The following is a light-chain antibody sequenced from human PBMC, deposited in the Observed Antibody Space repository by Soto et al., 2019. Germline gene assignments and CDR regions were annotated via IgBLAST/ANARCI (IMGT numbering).Light chain of an antibody. CDR2: DTN. CDR1: GSNIGKND. Sequence: QSVLTQPPSVSAAPGQKVTISCSGSGSNIGKNDVSWYLQLPGAAPKLLIYDTNKRPSGIPDRFSGSKSGTSATLGITGLQAAEEADYFCGTWDTWLSVVVFGGGTKVTVL. CDR3: GTWDTWLSVVV. V-gene: IGLV1-51*01. J-gene: IGLJ2*01.